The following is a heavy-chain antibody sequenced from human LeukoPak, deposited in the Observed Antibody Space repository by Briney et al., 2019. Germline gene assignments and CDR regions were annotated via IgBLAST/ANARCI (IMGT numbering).Heavy chain of an antibody. D-gene: IGHD3-3*01. J-gene: IGHJ4*02. Sequence: SQTLSLACTVSGGSISSYYWSWIRQPPGKGLEWIGYIYYSGSTNYNPSLKSRVTISVDTSKNQFSLKLSSVTAADTAVYYRARSAPTSITIFGVVFRHFDYWGQGTLVTVSS. CDR1: GGSISSYY. CDR3: ARSAPTSITIFGVVFRHFDY. V-gene: IGHV4-59*01. CDR2: IYYSGST.